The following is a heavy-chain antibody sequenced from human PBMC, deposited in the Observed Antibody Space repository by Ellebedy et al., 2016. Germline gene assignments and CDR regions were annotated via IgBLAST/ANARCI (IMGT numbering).Heavy chain of an antibody. J-gene: IGHJ6*02. CDR3: ARGPYCGGDCYIRLGYGMDV. CDR2: IWYDGSNK. CDR1: GFTFSSYG. Sequence: GGSLRLSCAASGFTFSSYGMHWVRQAPGKGLEWVAVIWYDGSNKYYADSVKGRFTISRDNSKNTLYLQMNSLGAEDTAVYYCARGPYCGGDCYIRLGYGMDVWGQGTTVTVSS. V-gene: IGHV3-33*01. D-gene: IGHD2-21*02.